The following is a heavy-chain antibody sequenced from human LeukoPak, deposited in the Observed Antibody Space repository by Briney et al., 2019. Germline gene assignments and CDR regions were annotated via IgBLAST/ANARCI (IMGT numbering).Heavy chain of an antibody. CDR1: GGSFSGYY. Sequence: PSETLSLTCAVYGGSFSGYYWSWIRQPPGKGLEWIGEINHSGSTNYNPSLKSRVTISVDTSKNQFSLKLSSVTAADTAVYYCAREYYYDSSGYRSRAFDIWGQGTMVTVSS. V-gene: IGHV4-34*01. CDR3: AREYYYDSSGYRSRAFDI. D-gene: IGHD3-22*01. J-gene: IGHJ3*02. CDR2: INHSGST.